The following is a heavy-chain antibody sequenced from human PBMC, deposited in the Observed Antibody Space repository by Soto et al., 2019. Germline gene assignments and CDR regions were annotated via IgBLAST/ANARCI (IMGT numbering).Heavy chain of an antibody. D-gene: IGHD3-10*01. CDR1: GFTFSSYA. V-gene: IGHV3-23*01. Sequence: PGGSLRLSCAASGFTFSSYAMSWVRQAPGKGLEWVSAISGSGGSTYYADSVKGRFTIFRDNSKNTLYLQMNSLRAEDTAVYYCAKVPHYYGSGSYYNYWGQGTLVTVSS. J-gene: IGHJ4*02. CDR2: ISGSGGST. CDR3: AKVPHYYGSGSYYNY.